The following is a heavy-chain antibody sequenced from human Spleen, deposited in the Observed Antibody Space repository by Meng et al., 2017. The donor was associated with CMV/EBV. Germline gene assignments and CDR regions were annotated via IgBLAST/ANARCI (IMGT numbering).Heavy chain of an antibody. J-gene: IGHJ6*02. CDR2: VYYSGRT. Sequence: SETLSLTCTVSGDSISGYYWTWIRQPPGKGLEWIGYVYYSGRTNYNPSLKSRVNISTDTSKNQFSLKLTSVTVADTAVYYCASLWGDCTSTSCNPYFYYGKDVWGQGTTVTVSS. CDR3: ASLWGDCTSTSCNPYFYYGKDV. V-gene: IGHV4-59*01. D-gene: IGHD2-2*01. CDR1: GDSISGYY.